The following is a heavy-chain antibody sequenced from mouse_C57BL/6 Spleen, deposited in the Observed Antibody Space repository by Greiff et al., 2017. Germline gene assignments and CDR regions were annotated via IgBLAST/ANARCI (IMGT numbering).Heavy chain of an antibody. J-gene: IGHJ1*03. CDR3: ARDRLYDYDGTWYFDV. Sequence: EVQVVESGGGLVKPGGSLKLSCAASGFTFSSYAMSWVRQTPEKRLEWVATISDGGSYTYYPDNVKGRFTISRDNAKNNLYLQMSHLKSEDTAMYYCARDRLYDYDGTWYFDVWGTGTTVTVSS. V-gene: IGHV5-4*01. CDR1: GFTFSSYA. CDR2: ISDGGSYT. D-gene: IGHD2-4*01.